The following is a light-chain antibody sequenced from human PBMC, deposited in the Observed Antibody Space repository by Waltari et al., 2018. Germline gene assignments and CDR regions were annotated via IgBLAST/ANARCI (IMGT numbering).Light chain of an antibody. J-gene: IGLJ2*01. CDR3: HSRVVSNVRGA. V-gene: IGLV3-19*01. Sequence: SSELTQDPAVSVALGQTVRITCQGDSLRSYDASWYQQKPGQAPILVSYGNDNRPSGVPDRFSGSTSGNTASLTITGSQAEDEADYYCHSRVVSNVRGAFGGGTKLTVL. CDR2: GND. CDR1: SLRSYD.